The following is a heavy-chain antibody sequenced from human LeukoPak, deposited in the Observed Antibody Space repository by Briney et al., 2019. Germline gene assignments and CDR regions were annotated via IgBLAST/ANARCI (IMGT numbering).Heavy chain of an antibody. J-gene: IGHJ5*02. CDR1: GGSISSYY. CDR2: IYYSGST. V-gene: IGHV4-59*01. D-gene: IGHD3-22*01. Sequence: SETLSLTCTVSGGSISSYYWSWIRQPPGKGLEWIGYIYYSGSTNYNPSLKSRVTISVDTSKNQFSLKLSSVTAADTAVYYCARGPGSYYDSSGFNWFDPWGQGTLVTVS. CDR3: ARGPGSYYDSSGFNWFDP.